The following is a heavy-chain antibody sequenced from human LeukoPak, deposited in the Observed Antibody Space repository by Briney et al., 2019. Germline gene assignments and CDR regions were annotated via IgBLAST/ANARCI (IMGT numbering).Heavy chain of an antibody. D-gene: IGHD3-22*01. CDR2: IYTSGKS. CDR1: GGSISSYY. V-gene: IGHV4-4*07. J-gene: IGHJ4*02. Sequence: SETLSLTCTVSGGSISSYYWSWIRQPPGKGLEWIGRIYTSGKSNYNPSLKGRVTMSFDTSKNQISLELTSATAADTAVYYCARDTSGYYDNTGHFDYWGQGTLVTVSS. CDR3: ARDTSGYYDNTGHFDY.